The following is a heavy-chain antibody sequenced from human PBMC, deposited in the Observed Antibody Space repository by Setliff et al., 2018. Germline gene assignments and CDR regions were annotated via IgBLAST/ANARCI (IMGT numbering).Heavy chain of an antibody. J-gene: IGHJ4*02. V-gene: IGHV4-61*02. CDR1: GGSISSDSDY. Sequence: ASETLSLTCTVSGGSISSDSDYWSWIRQSAGKGLEWIGRIYASGSTEYSPSLGSRVTISVDTSRNQFSLQLSSVTSADTAIYYCTKGRVGLAARAGYWGQGTLGTV. D-gene: IGHD1-26*01. CDR2: IYASGST. CDR3: TKGRVGLAARAGY.